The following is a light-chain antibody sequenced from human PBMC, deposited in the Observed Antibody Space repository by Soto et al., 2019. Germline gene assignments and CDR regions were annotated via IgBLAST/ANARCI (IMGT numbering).Light chain of an antibody. CDR3: HKYNHAPT. Sequence: DIQMTQSPSSLSASVGDRVTITCRASQGISNYLAWYQQKPGKVPELLIYAASTLQSGVPSRFSGSGSGTEFSHTISGLQAEDVATYYSHKYNHAPTFGGGTKVEIK. V-gene: IGKV1-27*01. J-gene: IGKJ4*01. CDR2: AAS. CDR1: QGISNY.